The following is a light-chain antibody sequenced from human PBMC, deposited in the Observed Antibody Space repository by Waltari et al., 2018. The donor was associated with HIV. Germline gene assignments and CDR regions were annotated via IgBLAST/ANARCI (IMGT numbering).Light chain of an antibody. CDR1: TDNVATPV. V-gene: IGLV10-54*04. CDR3: SAWDRSLSVVV. Sequence: QARLPQSPSADTALLQPATPPRSGCTDNVATPVATWLQQHQGHPPKLLSYSNNNRPSGISERFSASRSGNTASLTITGLQPEDEADYFCSAWDRSLSVVVFGGGTTLTVL. J-gene: IGLJ2*01. CDR2: SNN.